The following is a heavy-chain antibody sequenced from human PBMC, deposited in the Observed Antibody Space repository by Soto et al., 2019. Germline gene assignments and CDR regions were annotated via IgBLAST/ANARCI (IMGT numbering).Heavy chain of an antibody. V-gene: IGHV1-69*12. CDR1: GGTFSRYA. J-gene: IGHJ6*02. D-gene: IGHD6-25*01. CDR3: ARQGAALRDYYYGMDV. CDR2: IIPIFGTA. Sequence: QVQLVQSGAEVKKPGSSVKVSCKASGGTFSRYAISWVRQAPGQGLEWMGGIIPIFGTANYAQKFQGRVTITADEXTXTAYMELSSLRSEDTAVYYCARQGAALRDYYYGMDVWGQGTTVTVSS.